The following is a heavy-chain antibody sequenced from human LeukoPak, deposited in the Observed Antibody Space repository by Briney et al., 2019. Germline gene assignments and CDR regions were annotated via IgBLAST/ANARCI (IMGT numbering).Heavy chain of an antibody. CDR2: ISYDGSNK. Sequence: GGSLRLSCAASGFTFSSYAMHWVRQAPGKGLEWVAAISYDGSNKYYADSVKGRFTISRDNSKNTLYLQMNSLRAEDTAVYYCARDVTSAFDIWGQGTMVTVSS. V-gene: IGHV3-30*04. CDR3: ARDVTSAFDI. J-gene: IGHJ3*02. CDR1: GFTFSSYA.